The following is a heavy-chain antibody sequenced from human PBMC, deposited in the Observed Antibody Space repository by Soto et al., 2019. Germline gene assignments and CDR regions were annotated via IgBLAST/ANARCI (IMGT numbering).Heavy chain of an antibody. D-gene: IGHD3-10*01. CDR3: ARDLGYGSGASVKHYLDF. CDR1: GFTFSFYW. CDR2: VKLDASEK. J-gene: IGHJ4*01. V-gene: IGHV3-7*01. Sequence: EVQLVESGGGLVQPGGSLRLSCAASGFTFSFYWMSWVRQAPGKGLEWLGTVKLDASEKKYVDSVKGRFTMSRDNAKNSLYLQRDILRAEDTAVYYCARDLGYGSGASVKHYLDFWGRGTLVTVSS.